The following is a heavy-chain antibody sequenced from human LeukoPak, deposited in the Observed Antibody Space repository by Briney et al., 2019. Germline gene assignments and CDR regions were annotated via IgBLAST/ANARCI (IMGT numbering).Heavy chain of an antibody. Sequence: GGSLRLSCAASGFSFSRFWMHWVRQVPGKGLVWISRITSDGRNIDYADSVKGRFTISRADAKNTLYLKMNSLRPDDTAVYFCVREDIVVVTTLDHWGQGSLVIVSS. CDR3: VREDIVVVTTLDH. J-gene: IGHJ4*02. D-gene: IGHD2-21*02. CDR2: ITSDGRNI. CDR1: GFSFSRFW. V-gene: IGHV3-74*01.